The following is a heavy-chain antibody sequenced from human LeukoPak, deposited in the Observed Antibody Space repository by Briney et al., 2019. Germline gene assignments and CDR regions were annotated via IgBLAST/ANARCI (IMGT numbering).Heavy chain of an antibody. V-gene: IGHV1-2*02. CDR3: ARDPVYTTWLQLDY. CDR1: GYTFTGYY. Sequence: ASVKVSCKASGYTFTGYYMHWVRQAPGQGLEWMGWINPNSGGTNYAQKFQGRVTMTRDTSISTAYMELSRLRSDDTAVYYCARDPVYTTWLQLDYWGQGTLVTVSS. J-gene: IGHJ4*02. D-gene: IGHD5-24*01. CDR2: INPNSGGT.